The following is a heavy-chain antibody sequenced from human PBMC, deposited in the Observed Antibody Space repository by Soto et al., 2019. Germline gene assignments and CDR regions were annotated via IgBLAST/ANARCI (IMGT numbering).Heavy chain of an antibody. CDR1: GFTLSNNW. CDR3: VRAPEQRPFDY. Sequence: EVQLVESRGGLVQPGGSLRLSCAASGFTLSNNWIHWVRQAPGKGLVWVSRINSDGSSVTYADSVKGRFTFSRDNAKNTLYLQMDSLRVEDTAMYYCVRAPEQRPFDYWGQGTLVTVSS. V-gene: IGHV3-74*03. D-gene: IGHD6-25*01. J-gene: IGHJ4*02. CDR2: INSDGSSV.